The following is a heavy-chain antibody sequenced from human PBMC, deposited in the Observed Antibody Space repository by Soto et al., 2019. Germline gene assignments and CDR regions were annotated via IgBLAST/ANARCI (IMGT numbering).Heavy chain of an antibody. V-gene: IGHV3-30*03. D-gene: IGHD4-17*01. J-gene: IGHJ4*02. CDR1: EFTFSNYA. CDR2: ISYDGNNK. CDR3: ARGPSYSDSYFDY. Sequence: QVQLVESGGGVVQPGGSLRLSCAASEFTFSNYAMHWVRQPPGKGLQWLAVISYDGNNKYYADSVEGRFTISRDNSKNTVYLQMNSLRLEDTVVYYCARGPSYSDSYFDYWGQGTLVTVSS.